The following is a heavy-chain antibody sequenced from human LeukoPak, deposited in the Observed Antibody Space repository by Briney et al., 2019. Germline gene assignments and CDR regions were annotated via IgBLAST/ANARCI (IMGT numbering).Heavy chain of an antibody. CDR1: GGSITNTSYY. J-gene: IGHJ4*02. Sequence: SGTLSLTCTVSGGSITNTSYYWGWIRQPPGKGLEWIGSIYYSGSTYYNPSLKSRVTISVDTSKYQCSLKLSSVTAADTAVYYCARLPSSRAGYYFDYWGQGTLVTVSS. V-gene: IGHV4-39*01. CDR3: ARLPSSRAGYYFDY. CDR2: IYYSGST. D-gene: IGHD3-10*01.